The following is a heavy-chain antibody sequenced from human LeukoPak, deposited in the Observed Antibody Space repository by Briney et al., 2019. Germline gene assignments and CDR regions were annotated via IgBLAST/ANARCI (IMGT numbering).Heavy chain of an antibody. CDR3: AKDWNPSPNWFGP. CDR1: GFIFSTYA. D-gene: IGHD1-1*01. Sequence: GGSLRLSCAASGFIFSTYAMNWVRQAPGKGLEWTSGVSNSGVSTNYAASVKGRFTISRDNSKNMLYLQMNGLRAEDTAVYYCAKDWNPSPNWFGPWGQGTLVIVSS. V-gene: IGHV3-23*01. CDR2: VSNSGVST. J-gene: IGHJ5*02.